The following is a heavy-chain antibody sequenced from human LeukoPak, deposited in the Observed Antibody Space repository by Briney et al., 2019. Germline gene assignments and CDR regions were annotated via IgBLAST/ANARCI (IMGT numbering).Heavy chain of an antibody. Sequence: GASVKVSCKASGYTFTSYYMHWVRQAPGQGLEWMGWINPNSGGTNYAQKFQGRVTMTRDTSISTAYMELSRLRSDDTAVYYCARGRDLLTIAAAGPAFYYFDYWGQGTLVTVSS. CDR3: ARGRDLLTIAAAGPAFYYFDY. D-gene: IGHD6-13*01. J-gene: IGHJ4*02. V-gene: IGHV1-2*02. CDR1: GYTFTSYY. CDR2: INPNSGGT.